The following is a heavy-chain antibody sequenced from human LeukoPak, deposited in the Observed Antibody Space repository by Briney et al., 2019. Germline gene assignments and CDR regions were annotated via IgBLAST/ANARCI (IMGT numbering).Heavy chain of an antibody. CDR1: GFTFSSYW. CDR3: ARDPAGSDYYYGVDV. J-gene: IGHJ6*02. CDR2: INGDGSDK. D-gene: IGHD6-6*01. V-gene: IGHV3-7*04. Sequence: GGSLRLSCAASGFTFSSYWMSWVRQAPGKGLEWVANINGDGSDKYYVDSVKGRFTISRDNAKNSLFLQMNSLRAEDTAVYSCARDPAGSDYYYGVDVWGQETTVTVSS.